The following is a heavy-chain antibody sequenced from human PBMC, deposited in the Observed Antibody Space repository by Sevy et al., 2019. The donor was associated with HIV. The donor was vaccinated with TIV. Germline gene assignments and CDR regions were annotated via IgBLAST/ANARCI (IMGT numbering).Heavy chain of an antibody. J-gene: IGHJ2*01. V-gene: IGHV3-15*01. CDR2: IKSKTDGGTT. D-gene: IGHD3-3*01. CDR3: TTKSDFWSGYQYFDL. CDR1: GLTFSNAW. Sequence: GGSLRLSCAASGLTFSNAWMTWVRQAPGKGLEWVGRIKSKTDGGTTDYAAPVKGRFTISRDDSKNTLFLQMNSPKTEDTAVYYCTTKSDFWSGYQYFDLWGRGTLVTVSS.